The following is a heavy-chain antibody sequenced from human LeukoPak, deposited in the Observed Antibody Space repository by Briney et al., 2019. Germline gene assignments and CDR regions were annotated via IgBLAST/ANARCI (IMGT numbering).Heavy chain of an antibody. CDR2: ISYDGSNK. D-gene: IGHD3-3*01. CDR1: GFTFSSYG. V-gene: IGHV3-30*18. Sequence: PGRSLRLSCAASGFTFSSYGMHWVRQAPGKGLEWVAVISYDGSNKYYADSVKGRFTISRDNSKNTLYLQMNSLRAEDTAVYYCAKAGVRFLEWLLDYWGQGTLVTVSS. CDR3: AKAGVRFLEWLLDY. J-gene: IGHJ4*02.